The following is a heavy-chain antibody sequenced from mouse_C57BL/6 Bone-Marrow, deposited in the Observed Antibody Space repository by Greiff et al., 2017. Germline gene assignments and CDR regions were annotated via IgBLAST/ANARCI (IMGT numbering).Heavy chain of an antibody. CDR2: IYPSSGNT. D-gene: IGHD2-4*01. Sequence: VQLQQSGAELARPGASVKLSCKASGYTFTSYGISWVKQRTGQGLEWIGEIYPSSGNTYYNEKFKGKATLTADKSSSTAYMELRSLTSEDSAVYFCARRLRRSYAMDYWGQGTSVTVSS. CDR3: ARRLRRSYAMDY. J-gene: IGHJ4*01. CDR1: GYTFTSYG. V-gene: IGHV1-81*01.